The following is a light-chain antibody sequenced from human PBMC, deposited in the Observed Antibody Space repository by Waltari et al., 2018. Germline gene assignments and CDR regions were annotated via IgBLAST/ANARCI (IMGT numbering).Light chain of an antibody. Sequence: DIQMTQSPSTLSASVGDRVTITCRASQSVNRWLAWYQQKPGKAPKLLISKASALQNGVAPRFSGGGSGTEFTLTISNLQRDDSSTYYCQQYEAFPVTFGHGTKVEIK. V-gene: IGKV1-5*03. CDR3: QQYEAFPVT. CDR1: QSVNRW. CDR2: KAS. J-gene: IGKJ1*01.